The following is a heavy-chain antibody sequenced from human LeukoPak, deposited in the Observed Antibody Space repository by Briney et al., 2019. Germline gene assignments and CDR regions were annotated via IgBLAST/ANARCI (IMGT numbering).Heavy chain of an antibody. J-gene: IGHJ4*02. CDR1: GGSFSGYY. CDR3: ARGPLSGHLDWASIFDY. D-gene: IGHD3-9*01. CDR2: INHSGST. V-gene: IGHV4-34*01. Sequence: SETLSLTCAVYGGSFSGYYWSWIRQPPGKGLEWIGEINHSGSTNYNPSLKSRVTISVDTSKNQFSLKLSSVTAADTAMYYCARGPLSGHLDWASIFDYWGQGTLVTVSS.